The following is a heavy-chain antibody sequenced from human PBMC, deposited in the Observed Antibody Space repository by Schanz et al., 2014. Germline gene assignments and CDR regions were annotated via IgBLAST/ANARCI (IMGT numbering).Heavy chain of an antibody. D-gene: IGHD3-9*01. CDR2: INPNTGGT. CDR1: GYTFTSDS. V-gene: IGHV1-2*04. Sequence: QVQLVQSGAEVKKPGASVKVSCKASGYTFTSDSMHWVRQAPGQGLEWMGWINPNTGGTNFAQKFQGWVTVTRDTSISTVYMDLSSLISEDTAVYYCAFDRDDAYDIWGQGTTVTVSS. CDR3: AFDRDDAYDI. J-gene: IGHJ3*02.